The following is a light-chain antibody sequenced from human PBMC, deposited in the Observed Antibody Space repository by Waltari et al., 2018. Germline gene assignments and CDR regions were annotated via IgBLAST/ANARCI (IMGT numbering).Light chain of an antibody. Sequence: VLTQSPLSRPVIPGGPASISCRAIQSLRSSDGYNNLDWYLQQPGKSPQVLIYLGSQLGSGVPERFSGSGSGTDFTLKISRLEAEDVGVYYCMKELQGRTFGQGPKVEIK. CDR3: MKELQGRT. CDR2: LGS. J-gene: IGKJ1*01. V-gene: IGKV2-28*01. CDR1: QSLRSSDGYNN.